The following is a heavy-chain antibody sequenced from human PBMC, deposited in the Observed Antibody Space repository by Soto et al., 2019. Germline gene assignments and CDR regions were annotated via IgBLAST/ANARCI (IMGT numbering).Heavy chain of an antibody. V-gene: IGHV3-30*18. D-gene: IGHD3-22*01. J-gene: IGHJ4*02. CDR3: VKSFFYDSSGYHYGLFGH. Sequence: QVQLVESGGGVVQPGRSLRLSCAASGFTFSKYAMYWVRQAPGRGPEWVAVVSFDGNNRFHADSVRGRVTISRDNSTSTLFLQMDSLRVEDTAVYYCVKSFFYDSSGYHYGLFGHWGQGALVTVSS. CDR2: VSFDGNNR. CDR1: GFTFSKYA.